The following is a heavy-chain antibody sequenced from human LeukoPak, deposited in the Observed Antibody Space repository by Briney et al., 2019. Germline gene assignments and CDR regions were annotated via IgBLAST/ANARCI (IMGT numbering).Heavy chain of an antibody. V-gene: IGHV4-59*01. Sequence: SETLSLTCTVSGGSISSYYWSWIRQPPGKGLEWIGYIYYSGSTNYNPSLKSRVTISVDTSKNQFSLKLSSVTAADTAVYYCARTYYYDSSGIFDYWGQGTLVTVSS. CDR1: GGSISSYY. J-gene: IGHJ4*02. CDR2: IYYSGST. CDR3: ARTYYYDSSGIFDY. D-gene: IGHD3-22*01.